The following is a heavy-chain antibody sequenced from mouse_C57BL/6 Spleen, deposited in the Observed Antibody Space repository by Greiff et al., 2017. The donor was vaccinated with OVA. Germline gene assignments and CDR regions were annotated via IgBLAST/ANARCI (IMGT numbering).Heavy chain of an antibody. D-gene: IGHD1-1*01. Sequence: VMLVESGAELARPGASVKLSCKASGYTFTSYGISWVKQRTGQGLEWIGEIYPRSGNTYYNEKFKGKATLTADKSSSTAYMELRSLTSEDSAVYFCARRTTVVATEAMDYWGQGTSVTVSS. CDR3: ARRTTVVATEAMDY. CDR1: GYTFTSYG. J-gene: IGHJ4*01. V-gene: IGHV1-81*01. CDR2: IYPRSGNT.